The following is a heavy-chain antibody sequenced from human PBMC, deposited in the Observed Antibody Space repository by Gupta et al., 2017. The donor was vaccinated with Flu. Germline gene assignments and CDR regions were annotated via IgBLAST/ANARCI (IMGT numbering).Heavy chain of an antibody. D-gene: IGHD6-13*01. CDR3: ARTQTLYSMVATRGRFNAFDI. J-gene: IGHJ3*02. CDR1: GFSLSNARMV. CDR2: IFSNDEK. Sequence: QVTLKESGPVLVKPTETLTLTCTVSGFSLSNARMVVSWIRQPPGKALEWLAHIFSNDEKSYSTSLKSRLTISKDTSKSQVVLTMTNMDPVDTATYYCARTQTLYSMVATRGRFNAFDIWGQGTMVTVSS. V-gene: IGHV2-26*01.